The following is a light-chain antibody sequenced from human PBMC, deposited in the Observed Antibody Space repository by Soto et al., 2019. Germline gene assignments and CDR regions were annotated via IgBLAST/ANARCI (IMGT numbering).Light chain of an antibody. CDR1: SSNVGNNY. J-gene: IGLJ1*01. CDR3: GTWDSSLSAGV. CDR2: DNS. Sequence: QSVLTQPPSVSAAPGQKVTISCSGSSSNVGNNYVSWYQQLPGSAPKLVIYDNSKRPSGIPDRFSGSRSATSATLGITGLQSGDEADYYCGTWDSSLSAGVFGSGTKVPS. V-gene: IGLV1-51*01.